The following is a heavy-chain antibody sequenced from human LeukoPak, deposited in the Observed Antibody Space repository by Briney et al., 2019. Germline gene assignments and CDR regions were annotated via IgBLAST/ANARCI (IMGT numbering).Heavy chain of an antibody. Sequence: ASVKISCKASGDTFRKYAISWERQAPGQGLEWMGGIIPIIGTTHYAQRFQGSVTMSADNSTTTAYLDLSSLRSNDTAMYYCLRGLTNFDSWGQGTLVTVSS. V-gene: IGHV1-69*06. CDR1: GDTFRKYA. J-gene: IGHJ4*02. D-gene: IGHD1-14*01. CDR2: IIPIIGTT. CDR3: LRGLTNFDS.